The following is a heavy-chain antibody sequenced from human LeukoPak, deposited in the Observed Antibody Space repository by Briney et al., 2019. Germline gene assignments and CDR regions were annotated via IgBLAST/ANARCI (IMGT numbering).Heavy chain of an antibody. V-gene: IGHV4-39*01. J-gene: IGHJ4*02. CDR2: IYYSGST. CDR1: GGSISSSSYY. Sequence: SETLSLTCTVSGGSISSSSYYWGWIRQPPGKGLEWIGSIYYSGSTYYNPSLKSRVTISVDTSKNQFSLKLSSVTAADTVVYYCARHPRGGSGSFDYWGQGTLVTVSS. D-gene: IGHD3-10*01. CDR3: ARHPRGGSGSFDY.